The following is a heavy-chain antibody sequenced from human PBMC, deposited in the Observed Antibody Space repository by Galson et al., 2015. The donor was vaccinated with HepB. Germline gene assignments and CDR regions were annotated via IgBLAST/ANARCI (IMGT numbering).Heavy chain of an antibody. CDR2: IYPGGSDA. Sequence: QSGAEVKKPGESLKISCKGLGYSFTSYWIGWVRQMPGKGLEWMGIIYPGGSDARFSPSLQGQVTMSVDKSISTAYLQWNSLKASDTAIYYCARITGGEYFQYWGQGALVTV. CDR3: ARITGGEYFQY. J-gene: IGHJ1*01. D-gene: IGHD3-10*01. V-gene: IGHV5-51*03. CDR1: GYSFTSYW.